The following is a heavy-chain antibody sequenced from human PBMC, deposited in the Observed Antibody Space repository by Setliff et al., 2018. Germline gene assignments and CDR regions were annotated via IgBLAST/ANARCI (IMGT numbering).Heavy chain of an antibody. J-gene: IGHJ5*02. CDR3: VRALLWSGEGRFDP. D-gene: IGHD2-8*02. CDR1: GASITSGGFY. V-gene: IGHV4-61*09. CDR2: ISPSGST. Sequence: PSETLSLTCSVSGASITSGGFYWTWIRQPAGKGLEWIGHISPSGSTTYNPSLYSRLIISVDTSKNQFSLKLTSVTAADTAGYYCVRALLWSGEGRFDPWGQGTLVTVSS.